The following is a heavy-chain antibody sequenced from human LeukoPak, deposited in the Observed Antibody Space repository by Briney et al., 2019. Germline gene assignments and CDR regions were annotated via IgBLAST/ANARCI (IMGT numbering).Heavy chain of an antibody. D-gene: IGHD6-13*01. J-gene: IGHJ4*02. V-gene: IGHV3-30*18. CDR2: ISYDGSNK. CDR1: GFTFSSYG. Sequence: GGSLRLSCAASGFTFSSYGMHWVRQAPGKGLEWVAVISYDGSNKYYADSVKGRFTISRDNSKNTLYLQMNSLRAEDTAAYYCAKGGKGSSWFYFDYWGQGTLVTVSS. CDR3: AKGGKGSSWFYFDY.